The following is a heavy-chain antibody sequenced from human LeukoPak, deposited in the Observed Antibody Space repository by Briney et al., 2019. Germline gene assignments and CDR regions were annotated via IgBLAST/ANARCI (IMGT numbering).Heavy chain of an antibody. J-gene: IGHJ4*02. CDR3: ARHWLDYYDSSGYPDY. D-gene: IGHD3-22*01. Sequence: GESLKISCKGSGYSFTSYSIGWVRQMPGKGLEWMGIIYPGDSDTRYSPSFQGQVTISADKSISTAYLQWSSLKASDTAMYYCARHWLDYYDSSGYPDYWGQGTLVTVSS. V-gene: IGHV5-51*01. CDR1: GYSFTSYS. CDR2: IYPGDSDT.